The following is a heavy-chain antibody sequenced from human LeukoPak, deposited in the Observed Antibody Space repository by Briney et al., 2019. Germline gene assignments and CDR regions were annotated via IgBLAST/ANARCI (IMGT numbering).Heavy chain of an antibody. CDR3: ATAGSRVATITSLGY. D-gene: IGHD5-12*01. Sequence: ASVKVSCKVSGYTHTELSMHWVRQAPGKGLEWMGGFDPEDGETIYAQKFQGRVTMTEDTSTDTAYMELSSLRSEDTAVYYCATAGSRVATITSLGYWGQGTLVTVSS. CDR1: GYTHTELS. CDR2: FDPEDGET. J-gene: IGHJ4*02. V-gene: IGHV1-24*01.